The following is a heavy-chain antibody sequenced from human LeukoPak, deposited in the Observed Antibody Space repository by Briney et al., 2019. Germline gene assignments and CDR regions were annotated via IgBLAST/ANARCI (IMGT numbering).Heavy chain of an antibody. V-gene: IGHV3-21*04. Sequence: PGGSLRLSCAVSGFTFSSYSINWVRQAPGKGLEWVSSISSSSRYIYYADSVKGRFTISRENAKNSLYLQMNSLRPEDTAVYYCARVRCSSTSCYAGSDYYYMDVWGKGTTVTISS. D-gene: IGHD2-2*01. J-gene: IGHJ6*03. CDR3: ARVRCSSTSCYAGSDYYYMDV. CDR1: GFTFSSYS. CDR2: ISSSSRYI.